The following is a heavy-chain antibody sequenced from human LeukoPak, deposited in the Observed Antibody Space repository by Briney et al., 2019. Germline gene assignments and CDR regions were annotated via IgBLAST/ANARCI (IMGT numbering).Heavy chain of an antibody. J-gene: IGHJ3*02. Sequence: SETLSLTCTVSGGSISSYYWSWIRQPPGKGLEWIGYIYYSGSTNYNPSLKSRVTISVDTSKNQFSLKLSSVTAADTAVYYCAREEDCSSTSCYAFDIWGQGTMVTVSS. CDR1: GGSISSYY. D-gene: IGHD2-2*01. CDR2: IYYSGST. CDR3: AREEDCSSTSCYAFDI. V-gene: IGHV4-59*01.